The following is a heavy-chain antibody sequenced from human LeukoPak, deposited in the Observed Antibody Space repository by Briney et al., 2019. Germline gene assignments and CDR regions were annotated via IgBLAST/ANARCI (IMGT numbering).Heavy chain of an antibody. D-gene: IGHD3-3*01. V-gene: IGHV3-23*01. Sequence: PGGSLRLSCTASGFTFRSFAMSWVRRAPGKGLEWVSTISEAGGNTYYADSVKGRFTISRDNSKNTLHLHMNSLRGDDTAVYYCAQDPAGVVINWGQGTLVTVSS. CDR3: AQDPAGVVIN. CDR2: ISEAGGNT. CDR1: GFTFRSFA. J-gene: IGHJ4*02.